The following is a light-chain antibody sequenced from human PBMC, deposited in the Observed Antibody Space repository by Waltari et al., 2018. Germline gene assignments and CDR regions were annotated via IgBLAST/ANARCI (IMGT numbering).Light chain of an antibody. J-gene: IGKJ1*01. CDR2: DTS. CDR1: QSVTRAL. Sequence: EILLTQSPGTLSFSPGERATLSCRASQSVTRALAWYQQKPGQAPRLLLNDTSKSATGLPDRFSGSGCGTVSSLIISRLEAEYFAVYYCQHYVRLPATFGQGTKVEIK. V-gene: IGKV3-20*01. CDR3: QHYVRLPAT.